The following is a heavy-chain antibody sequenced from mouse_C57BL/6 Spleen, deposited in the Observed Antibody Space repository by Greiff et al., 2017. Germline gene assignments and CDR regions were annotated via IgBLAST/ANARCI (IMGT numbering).Heavy chain of an antibody. CDR2: ISSGSSSL. CDR3: ARRGSSYGYYAMDY. CDR1: GFTFSDSG. V-gene: IGHV5-17*01. D-gene: IGHD1-1*01. J-gene: IGHJ4*01. Sequence: EVQLQESGAGLVKPGGSLQLSCAASGFTFSDSGMHWVRPAPETGLEWVAYISSGSSSLYYADPVKGRFTISGDNAKNTLFMQRSSLRSEDTAMYYCARRGSSYGYYAMDYWGKGTSVTVSS.